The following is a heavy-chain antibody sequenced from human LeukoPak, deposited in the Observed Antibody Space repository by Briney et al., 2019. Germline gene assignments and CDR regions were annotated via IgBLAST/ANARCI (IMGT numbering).Heavy chain of an antibody. CDR2: IYYSGTT. CDR1: GGSISSSSYY. J-gene: IGHJ6*03. V-gene: IGHV4-39*01. CDR3: ARHVVGAAAGRLAYYYMDV. D-gene: IGHD6-13*01. Sequence: MSSETLSLTCTVSGGSISSSSYYWGWIRQPPGKGLEWIGSIYYSGTTYYNPSLKSRVTISVDTSKNQFSLKLSSETAADTAVYYCARHVVGAAAGRLAYYYMDVWGKGTTVTISS.